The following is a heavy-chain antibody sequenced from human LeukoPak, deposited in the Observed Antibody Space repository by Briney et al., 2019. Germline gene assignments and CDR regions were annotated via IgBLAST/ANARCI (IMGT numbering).Heavy chain of an antibody. CDR1: GFSFSGYG. Sequence: GGSLRLSCVASGFSFSGYGMSWVRQAPGKGLEWVSAIGSSGGNIHYADSVKGRFTISRDNSKNTLYLQMNSLRAEDTAVYYCAKDWGASSGWGQGTLVTVSS. D-gene: IGHD6-19*01. J-gene: IGHJ4*02. CDR3: AKDWGASSG. V-gene: IGHV3-23*01. CDR2: IGSSGGNI.